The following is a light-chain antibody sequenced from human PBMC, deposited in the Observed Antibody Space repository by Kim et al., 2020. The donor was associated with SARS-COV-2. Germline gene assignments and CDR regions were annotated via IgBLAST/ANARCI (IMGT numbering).Light chain of an antibody. CDR2: AVN. Sequence: QSALTQPASVSGSLGQSITISCTGTYTDVGAFDFVSWYQQFPGKAPQLIIYAVNNRPSGVSDRSSGSKSEITASLTISGLQAEDQADYYCSSYSSSSTRLFGGGTQLTVL. J-gene: IGLJ2*01. CDR3: SSYSSSSTRL. CDR1: YTDVGAFDF. V-gene: IGLV2-14*03.